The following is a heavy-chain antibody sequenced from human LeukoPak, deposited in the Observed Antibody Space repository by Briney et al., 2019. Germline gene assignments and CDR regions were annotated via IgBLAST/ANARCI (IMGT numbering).Heavy chain of an antibody. J-gene: IGHJ4*02. V-gene: IGHV1-24*01. D-gene: IGHD3-22*01. CDR2: FDPEDGET. CDR3: ARLGSITMIVED. CDR1: GYTLTELS. Sequence: ASVKVSCKVSGYTLTELSMHWVRQAPGKGLEWMGGFDPEDGETIYAQKFQGRVTMTEDTSTDTAYMELSSLRSEDTAVYYCARLGSITMIVEDWGQGTLVTVSS.